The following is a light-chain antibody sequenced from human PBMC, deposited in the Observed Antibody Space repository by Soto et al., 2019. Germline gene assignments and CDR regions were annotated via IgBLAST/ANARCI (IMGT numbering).Light chain of an antibody. CDR3: QSYDSSLSVV. CDR1: SSNIGAGYA. V-gene: IGLV1-40*01. Sequence: QLVLTQPPSVSGAPGQRVTISCSGSSSNIGAGYAVHWYQQVPGTAPKLLIYDNINRPSGVPDRFSGSKSGTSASLAITGLQAEDEADYFCQSYDSSLSVVFGGGTKLTVL. J-gene: IGLJ3*02. CDR2: DNI.